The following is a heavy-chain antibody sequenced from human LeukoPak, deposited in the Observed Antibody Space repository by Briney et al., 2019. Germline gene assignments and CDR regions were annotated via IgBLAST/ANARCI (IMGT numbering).Heavy chain of an antibody. V-gene: IGHV3-74*01. Sequence: PGGSLRLPCAASGFKFSSYSMKWVRQAPGKGLVWVSRINSDGSSTSYADSVKGRFTISRDNAKNTLYLQMNSLRAEDTAVYYCASLTVVGATHFDYWGQGTLVTVSS. CDR1: GFKFSSYS. D-gene: IGHD1-26*01. J-gene: IGHJ4*02. CDR3: ASLTVVGATHFDY. CDR2: INSDGSST.